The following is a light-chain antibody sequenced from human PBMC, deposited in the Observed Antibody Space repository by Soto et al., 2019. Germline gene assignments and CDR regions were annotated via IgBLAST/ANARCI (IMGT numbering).Light chain of an antibody. Sequence: EIVLTQSPATLSLSPGERATLSCRASQSVSSYLAWYQQKPGQAPRLLIYDASNRATGIPARFGGSGSGTDFTLTISSLAPEDFAVYYCQQRSNWPLTFGPGTKVDIK. J-gene: IGKJ3*01. CDR1: QSVSSY. V-gene: IGKV3-11*01. CDR3: QQRSNWPLT. CDR2: DAS.